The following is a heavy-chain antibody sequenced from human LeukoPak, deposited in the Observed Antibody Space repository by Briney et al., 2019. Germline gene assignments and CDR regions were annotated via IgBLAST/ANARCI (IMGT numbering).Heavy chain of an antibody. CDR2: IWYDGSNK. CDR3: ARAEGIAASGD. D-gene: IGHD6-13*01. V-gene: IGHV3-33*08. Sequence: PGGSLRLSCAASGFTFSSYGMHWVRQAPGKGLEWLAVIWYDGSNKYYEDSVKGRFTISRDNSKNTLYLQMNSLRAEDTAVYYCARAEGIAASGDWGQGTLVTVSS. CDR1: GFTFSSYG. J-gene: IGHJ4*02.